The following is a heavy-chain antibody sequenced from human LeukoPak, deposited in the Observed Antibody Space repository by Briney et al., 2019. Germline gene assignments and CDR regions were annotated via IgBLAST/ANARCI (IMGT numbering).Heavy chain of an antibody. Sequence: GGSLRLSCAASRFAFSSYTMNWVRQAPGKGLEWVSSISSTSSYIYYADSVKGRFTISRDNAKNSLYLQMNSLRAEDTAVYYCAYDTGRIVGATPLGYWGQGTLVTVSS. V-gene: IGHV3-21*04. D-gene: IGHD1-26*01. CDR1: RFAFSSYT. J-gene: IGHJ4*02. CDR2: ISSTSSYI. CDR3: AYDTGRIVGATPLGY.